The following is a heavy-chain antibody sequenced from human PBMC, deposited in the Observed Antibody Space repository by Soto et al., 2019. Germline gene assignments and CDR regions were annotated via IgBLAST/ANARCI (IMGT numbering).Heavy chain of an antibody. V-gene: IGHV1-69*12. J-gene: IGHJ4*02. CDR1: GGTFISYA. Sequence: QVQLVQSGAEVKKPGSSVKVSCKASGGTFISYAISWVRQAPGQGLEWMGGIIPIFGTANYAQKFQGRVKITEDESTSTAYMELSSLRSEDTAVYYCASGTFGGVIAPFDYWGQGTLVTVSS. CDR3: ASGTFGGVIAPFDY. D-gene: IGHD3-16*02. CDR2: IIPIFGTA.